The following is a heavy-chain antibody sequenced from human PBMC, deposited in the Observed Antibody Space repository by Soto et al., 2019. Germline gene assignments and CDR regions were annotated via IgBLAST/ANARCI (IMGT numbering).Heavy chain of an antibody. J-gene: IGHJ4*02. Sequence: GGSLKLSGSTSEFTFSSCAMSSVRQAPGKELKWVSAINDGDSDTYYTNSVRGRFTISRDNSKNMLYLQMNSLRAEDTAVYYCARDLKQTQLLLRSDYFDFWGQGTLVTVSS. D-gene: IGHD3-22*01. CDR2: INDGDSDT. CDR1: EFTFSSCA. CDR3: ARDLKQTQLLLRSDYFDF. V-gene: IGHV3-23*01.